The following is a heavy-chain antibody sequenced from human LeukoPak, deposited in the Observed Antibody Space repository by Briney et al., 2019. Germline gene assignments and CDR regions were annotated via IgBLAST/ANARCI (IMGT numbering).Heavy chain of an antibody. CDR3: ARGFAYYGI. J-gene: IGHJ3*02. CDR2: ISGDVSYI. CDR1: GFTFSRYP. V-gene: IGHV3-21*04. D-gene: IGHD3-3*01. Sequence: GGSLRLSCAASGFTFSRYPMNWVRQVPGKGLEWISSISGDVSYIYYTDSVKGRFTVSRDNAKSSLYLQMNSLRAEDTAVYYCARGFAYYGIWGQGTMVTVSS.